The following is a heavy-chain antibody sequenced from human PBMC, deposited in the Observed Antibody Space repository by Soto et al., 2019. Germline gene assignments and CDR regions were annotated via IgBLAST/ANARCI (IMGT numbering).Heavy chain of an antibody. J-gene: IGHJ4*02. D-gene: IGHD3-16*01. CDR1: GGSISRRDGY. Sequence: SETLSVTCTVSGGSISRRDGYWRWIRQPPGMGLEWSGYIYHSGSTSYNSSLKSRVTISVDTSKNQFSLKLSSVTAADTAVYYCARVHGFAFDIWGQGTLVTVSS. CDR2: IYHSGST. V-gene: IGHV4-30-4*01. CDR3: ARVHGFAFDI.